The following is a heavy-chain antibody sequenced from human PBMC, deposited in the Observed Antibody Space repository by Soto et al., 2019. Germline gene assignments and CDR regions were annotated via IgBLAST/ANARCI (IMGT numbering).Heavy chain of an antibody. D-gene: IGHD2-21*02. CDR1: GGTFSSYA. Sequence: QVQLVQSGAEVKKPGSSVKVSCKASGGTFSSYAISWVRQAPGQGLEWMGGIIPIFGTANYAQKFQGRVTITADESTSTAYMELSSLRSEDTAVYYCAKEGGGAYCGGDCYGIFDLWGRGTLVTVSS. CDR3: AKEGGGAYCGGDCYGIFDL. V-gene: IGHV1-69*01. J-gene: IGHJ2*01. CDR2: IIPIFGTA.